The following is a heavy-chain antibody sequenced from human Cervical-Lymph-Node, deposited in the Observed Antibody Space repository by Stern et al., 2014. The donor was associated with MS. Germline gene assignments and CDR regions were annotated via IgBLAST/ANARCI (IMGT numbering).Heavy chain of an antibody. J-gene: IGHJ4*02. V-gene: IGHV1-69*12. CDR2: IIVLVGTE. D-gene: IGHD2-21*01. Sequence: QVQLVQSGAEVKKPGSSVKVSCKASGDTFSTFSIAWVRQAPGQGLEWVGGIIVLVGTENYAQKFQGRVSFTADASTRTVYMAMRSLRTADTAVYYCTRHQEEIAAHWGQGTLVTVSS. CDR3: TRHQEEIAAH. CDR1: GDTFSTFS.